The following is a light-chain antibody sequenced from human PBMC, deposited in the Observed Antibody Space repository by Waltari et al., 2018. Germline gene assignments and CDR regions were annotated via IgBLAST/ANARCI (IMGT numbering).Light chain of an antibody. CDR1: NIGTKS. CDR3: QVWDANNDPGV. V-gene: IGLV3-21*04. J-gene: IGLJ1*01. CDR2: YDS. Sequence: SYVLTQPPSVSVAPGKTARITCGGNNIGTKSVHWYQQKPGQAPILVISYDSDRPSGSPERCSGSNSGNTATLTISRVEAADEADYYCQVWDANNDPGVFGTGTEVTGL.